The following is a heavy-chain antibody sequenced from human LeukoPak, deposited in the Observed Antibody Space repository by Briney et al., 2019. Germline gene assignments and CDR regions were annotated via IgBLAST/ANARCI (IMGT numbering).Heavy chain of an antibody. Sequence: SQALSLTCAISGDSVSSNSAAWNWVRQSPSRGLEWLGRPFYRSKWYNNYAVSVNSRITINPDTYKNQFSLHLNSVTPEDTAVYYCARGASGYYLYVFDYWGQVTLVTV. J-gene: IGHJ4*02. CDR1: GDSVSSNSAA. V-gene: IGHV6-1*01. D-gene: IGHD5-12*01. CDR3: ARGASGYYLYVFDY. CDR2: PFYRSKWYN.